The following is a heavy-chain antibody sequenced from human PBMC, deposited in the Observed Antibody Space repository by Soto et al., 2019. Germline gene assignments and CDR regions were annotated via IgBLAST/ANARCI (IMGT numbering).Heavy chain of an antibody. D-gene: IGHD5-18*01. CDR1: GFTFSSYA. CDR2: ISGSGGST. J-gene: IGHJ6*02. CDR3: AKDLPSGYSYGSGWGYGMDV. V-gene: IGHV3-23*01. Sequence: GGSLRLSCAASGFTFSSYAMSWVRQAPGKGLEWVSAISGSGGSTYYADSVKGRFTISRDNSKNTLSLQMNSLRAEDTAVYYCAKDLPSGYSYGSGWGYGMDVWGQGTTVTVSS.